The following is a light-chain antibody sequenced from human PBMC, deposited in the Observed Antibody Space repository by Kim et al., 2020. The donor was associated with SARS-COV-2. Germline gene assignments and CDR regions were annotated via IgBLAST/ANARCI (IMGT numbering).Light chain of an antibody. V-gene: IGKV3-15*01. Sequence: ETVMTQSPATLSVPPGETATLSCRASQSVSSYLAWYQQKPGQAPRLLIYGASTRATGIPARFSGSGSGTEFTLTISSLQSEDFALYYCQQYNNWPPNTFGQGTKLEI. CDR2: GAS. CDR3: QQYNNWPPNT. CDR1: QSVSSY. J-gene: IGKJ2*01.